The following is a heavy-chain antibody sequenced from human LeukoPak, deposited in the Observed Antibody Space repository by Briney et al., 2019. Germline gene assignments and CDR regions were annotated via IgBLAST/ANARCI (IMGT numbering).Heavy chain of an antibody. V-gene: IGHV4-38-2*01. Sequence: SETLSLTCAVSGYSISSGYYWGWIRQPPGKGLEWIGSIYHSGSTYYNPSLKSRVTTSVDTSKNQFSLKLSSVTAADTAVYYCARLFARNWFDPWGQGTLVTVSS. CDR3: ARLFARNWFDP. CDR2: IYHSGST. D-gene: IGHD3-16*01. J-gene: IGHJ5*02. CDR1: GYSISSGYY.